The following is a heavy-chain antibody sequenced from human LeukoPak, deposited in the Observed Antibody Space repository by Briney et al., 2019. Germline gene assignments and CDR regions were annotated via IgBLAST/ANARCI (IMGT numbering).Heavy chain of an antibody. CDR1: GYTFITQG. J-gene: IGHJ4*02. V-gene: IGHV1-18*01. CDR2: ISTSNGNS. CDR3: ARDWGPANSIDFDY. Sequence: ASVKVSCKASGYTFITQGISWVRQAPGQGLEWMGWISTSNGNSKYAQKFQGRVTMTTDTSATTVYMELTGLRSDDTAVYYCARDWGPANSIDFDYWGQGTLVTVSS. D-gene: IGHD2/OR15-2a*01.